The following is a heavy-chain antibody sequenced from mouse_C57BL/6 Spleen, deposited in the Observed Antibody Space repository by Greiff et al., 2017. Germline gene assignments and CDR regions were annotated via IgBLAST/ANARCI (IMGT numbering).Heavy chain of an antibody. V-gene: IGHV1-55*01. J-gene: IGHJ3*01. Sequence: QVQLQQPGAELVKPGASVKMSCKASGYTFTSYWLTWVKQRPGQGLEWIGDIYPGSGSPNYNEKFKSKATLTVDTSSSTAYMQLSSLTSEDSAVYYCARDDGYYGGAYWGQGTLVTVSA. CDR2: IYPGSGSP. CDR1: GYTFTSYW. D-gene: IGHD2-3*01. CDR3: ARDDGYYGGAY.